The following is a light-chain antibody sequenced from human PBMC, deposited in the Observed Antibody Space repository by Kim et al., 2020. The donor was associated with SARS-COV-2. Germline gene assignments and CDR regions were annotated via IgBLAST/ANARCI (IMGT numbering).Light chain of an antibody. J-gene: IGKJ1*01. CDR3: QQYYTYPRT. CDR1: QAISTY. CDR2: AAS. Sequence: GDRVTITCRASQAISTYLAWYQQKPGKAPKLLIYAASTLQSGVPSRFSGSGSGTDFTLTINCLQSEDFATYYCQQYYTYPRTFGQGTKVDIK. V-gene: IGKV1-8*01.